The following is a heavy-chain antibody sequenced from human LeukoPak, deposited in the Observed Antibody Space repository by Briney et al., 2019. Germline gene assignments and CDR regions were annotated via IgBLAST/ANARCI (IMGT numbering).Heavy chain of an antibody. CDR3: ARVGDIVVVPADIHPRPFDY. D-gene: IGHD2-2*01. CDR2: INPNSGGT. V-gene: IGHV1-2*02. J-gene: IGHJ4*02. CDR1: GYTFTGYY. Sequence: ASVKVSCKASGYTFTGYYMHWVRQAPGQGLEWMGWINPNSGGTNYAQKFQGRVTMTRDTSISTAYMELSRLRSDDTAVYYCARVGDIVVVPADIHPRPFDYWGQGTLVNVSS.